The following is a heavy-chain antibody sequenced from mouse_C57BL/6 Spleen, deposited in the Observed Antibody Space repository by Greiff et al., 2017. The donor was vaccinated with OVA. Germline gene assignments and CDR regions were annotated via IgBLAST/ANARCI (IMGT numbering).Heavy chain of an antibody. CDR2: IHPNSGST. CDR1: GYTFTSYW. V-gene: IGHV1-64*01. Sequence: QVQLQQPGAELVKPGASVKLSCKASGYTFTSYWMHWVKQRPGQGLEWIGMIHPNSGSTNYNEKFKSKATLTVDKSSSTAYMQLSSLTSEDSAVYYCARGTFYYDYSGGYMDYWGQGTSVTVSS. CDR3: ARGTFYYDYSGGYMDY. J-gene: IGHJ4*01. D-gene: IGHD2-4*01.